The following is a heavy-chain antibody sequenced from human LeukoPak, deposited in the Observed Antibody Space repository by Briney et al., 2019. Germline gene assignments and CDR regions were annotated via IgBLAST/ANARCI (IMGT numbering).Heavy chain of an antibody. V-gene: IGHV3-23*01. CDR3: ARAPVTSCRGAFCYPFDY. D-gene: IGHD2-15*01. Sequence: GSLRLSCAASGFTFSSYSMNWVRQAPGKGLEWVAATSSSDAGVYHADSVRGRFTISRDNSKNTLYLQMNSLRVEDAAVYYCARAPVTSCRGAFCYPFDYWGQGTLVTVSS. CDR2: TSSSDAGV. CDR1: GFTFSSYS. J-gene: IGHJ4*02.